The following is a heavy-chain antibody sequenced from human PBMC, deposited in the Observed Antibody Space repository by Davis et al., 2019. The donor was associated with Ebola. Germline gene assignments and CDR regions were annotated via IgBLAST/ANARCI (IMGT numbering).Heavy chain of an antibody. D-gene: IGHD6-19*01. Sequence: SETLSLTCTVSGGSVSSGGYYWNWIRQPPGKGLEWIGYIYYSGSTDYSPSLRGRVTISLDTSKNEFSLRLSSVTAADTAVYYCARLSSTGHLDYWGQGTLVTVSS. J-gene: IGHJ4*02. CDR3: ARLSSTGHLDY. CDR2: IYYSGST. V-gene: IGHV4-61*08. CDR1: GGSVSSGGYY.